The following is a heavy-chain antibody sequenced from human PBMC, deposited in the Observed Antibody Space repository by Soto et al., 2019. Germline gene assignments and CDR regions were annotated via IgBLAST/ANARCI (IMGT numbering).Heavy chain of an antibody. Sequence: GGSLRLSCAASGFTFSDYYMSWIRQAPGKGLEWVSYISSSGSTIYYADSVKGRFTISRGNAKNSLYLQMNSLRAEDTAVYYCARGLGGNSLYYYGMDVWGQGTTVTVSS. J-gene: IGHJ6*02. CDR1: GFTFSDYY. CDR3: ARGLGGNSLYYYGMDV. CDR2: ISSSGSTI. D-gene: IGHD2-21*02. V-gene: IGHV3-11*01.